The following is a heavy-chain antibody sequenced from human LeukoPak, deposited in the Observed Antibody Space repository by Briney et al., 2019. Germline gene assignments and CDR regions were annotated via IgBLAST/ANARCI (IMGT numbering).Heavy chain of an antibody. CDR1: GFTFSSYA. V-gene: IGHV3-23*01. CDR3: AKARLRGERYFDY. J-gene: IGHJ4*02. CDR2: VSSSGGST. Sequence: QPGGSLRLSWAASGFTFSSYAMSWVRQAPGKGLEWVSAVSSSGGSTNYADYVKGQFTISRDNSKNTVYLQMNSLRPDTADTAMYHCAKARLRGERYFDYWGQGTLVTVSS. D-gene: IGHD3-10*01.